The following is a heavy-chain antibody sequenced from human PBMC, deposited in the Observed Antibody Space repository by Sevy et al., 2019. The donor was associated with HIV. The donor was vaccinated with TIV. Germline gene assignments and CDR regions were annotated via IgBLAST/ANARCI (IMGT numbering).Heavy chain of an antibody. CDR1: GFTFSSYA. CDR2: ISYDGRNK. V-gene: IGHV3-30*04. Sequence: GGSLRLSCAASGFTFSSYAMHWVRQAPGKGLEWVAVISYDGRNKYYADSVKGRFTISRDNSKNTLYLQMNSLRAEDTAVYYCARGVDIVVVPAAISAGWFDPWGQGTLVTVSS. D-gene: IGHD2-2*03. J-gene: IGHJ5*02. CDR3: ARGVDIVVVPAAISAGWFDP.